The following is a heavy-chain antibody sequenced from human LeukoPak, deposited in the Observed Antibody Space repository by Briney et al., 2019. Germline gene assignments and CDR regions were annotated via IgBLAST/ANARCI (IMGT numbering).Heavy chain of an antibody. D-gene: IGHD2-15*01. CDR2: IYHSGST. J-gene: IGHJ4*02. CDR3: ARDGREQYCSGGSCSAFDY. CDR1: GGSISSSNR. V-gene: IGHV4-4*02. Sequence: SGTLSLTCAVSGGSISSSNRWSWVRQPPGKGLEWIGEIYHSGSTNYNPSLKSRVTISVDKSKNQFSLKLSSVTAADTAVYYCARDGREQYCSGGSCSAFDYWGQGTLVTVSS.